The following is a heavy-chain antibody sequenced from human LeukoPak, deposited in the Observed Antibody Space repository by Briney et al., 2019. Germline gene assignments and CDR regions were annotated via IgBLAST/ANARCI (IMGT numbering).Heavy chain of an antibody. CDR2: ISSRSSTI. CDR1: GFTLSSYS. CDR3: ASRHCSGENCYAGPLDF. J-gene: IGHJ4*02. D-gene: IGHD2-8*02. Sequence: PGGSLRLSCAVSGFTLSSYSMNWVRQAPGKGLEWVSYISSRSSTIYYADSVKGRFTVSSDVSKNMQMNNLRGEDTAVYYCASRHCSGENCYAGPLDFWGQGIQVTVSS. V-gene: IGHV3-48*01.